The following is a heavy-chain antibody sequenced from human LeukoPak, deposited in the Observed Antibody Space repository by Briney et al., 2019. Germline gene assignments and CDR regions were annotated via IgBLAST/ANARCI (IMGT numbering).Heavy chain of an antibody. CDR2: INHSGNT. CDR3: AGSDIVVVPAAMEGWFDP. V-gene: IGHV4-34*01. D-gene: IGHD2-2*01. Sequence: SETLSLTCAVYGGSLSGYYWSWIRQPPGKGLEWSGEINHSGNTNYNPSLKSRVTISVDTSKNQFSLKLSSVTAADTAVYYCAGSDIVVVPAAMEGWFDPWGQGTLVTVSS. J-gene: IGHJ5*02. CDR1: GGSLSGYY.